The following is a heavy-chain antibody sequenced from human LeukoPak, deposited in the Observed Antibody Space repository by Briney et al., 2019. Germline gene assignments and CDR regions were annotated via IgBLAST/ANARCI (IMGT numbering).Heavy chain of an antibody. Sequence: GESLQISCKGSGYIFTSYWTSWVRQMPAKGLEWMGFIYPGDSDTRYRPSFQGQVPISADNTISTAYLQRSILEASDSAMYYYARVPGIAGAGPFDYWGQGTLVSVPT. D-gene: IGHD6-19*01. V-gene: IGHV5-51*01. CDR1: GYIFTSYW. J-gene: IGHJ4*02. CDR2: IYPGDSDT. CDR3: ARVPGIAGAGPFDY.